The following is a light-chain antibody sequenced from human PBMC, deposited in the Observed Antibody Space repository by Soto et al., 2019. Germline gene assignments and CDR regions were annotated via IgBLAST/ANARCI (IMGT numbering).Light chain of an antibody. V-gene: IGKV3-11*01. CDR1: QSVSSY. J-gene: IGKJ3*01. Sequence: PGESATLSCRASQSVSSYLAWYQQKPGQAPRLLIYDASTRDTGIPARFSGSGSGTDFTLTISSLQPEDFAVYYCQQRSNWQFTFGPGTKVDIK. CDR2: DAS. CDR3: QQRSNWQFT.